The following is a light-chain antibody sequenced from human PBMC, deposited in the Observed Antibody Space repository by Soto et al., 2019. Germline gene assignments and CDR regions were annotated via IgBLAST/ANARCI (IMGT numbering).Light chain of an antibody. J-gene: IGKJ1*01. CDR1: QSLLHSNGYNY. Sequence: PGEPASISCRSSQSLLHSNGYNYLDWYLQKPGQSPQLLIYLGSNRASGVPDRFSGSGSGTDFTLKISRVEAEDVGVYYCMQPLQSWTFGQGTKVDIK. V-gene: IGKV2-28*01. CDR2: LGS. CDR3: MQPLQSWT.